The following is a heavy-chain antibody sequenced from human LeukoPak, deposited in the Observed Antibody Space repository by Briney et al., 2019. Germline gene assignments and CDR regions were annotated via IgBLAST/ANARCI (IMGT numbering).Heavy chain of an antibody. CDR1: GYSISSDYF. J-gene: IGHJ4*02. V-gene: IGHV4-38-2*01. D-gene: IGHD6-19*01. CDR3: ARVGITVAGPFDY. CDR2: IYHSGTT. Sequence: SETLSLTCAVSGYSISSDYFWGWIRQPPGRGLEWIGSIYHSGTTYYNPSLKSRVTISVDTSKNQFSLKLSSVTAADTAVYYCARVGITVAGPFDYWGQGTLVAVSP.